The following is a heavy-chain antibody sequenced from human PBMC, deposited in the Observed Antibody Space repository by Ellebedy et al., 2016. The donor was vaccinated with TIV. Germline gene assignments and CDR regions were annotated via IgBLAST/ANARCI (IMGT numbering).Heavy chain of an antibody. D-gene: IGHD4-23*01. CDR2: IWYDGSNK. CDR1: GFTFSSYA. CDR3: AREPQLDYGGNPRTYQGIYGMDV. J-gene: IGHJ6*02. Sequence: GESLKISCAASGFTFSSYAMHWVRQAPGKGLEWVAVIWYDGSNKYYADSVKGRFTISRDNSKNTLYLQMNSLRAEDTAVYYCAREPQLDYGGNPRTYQGIYGMDVWGQGTTVTVSS. V-gene: IGHV3-33*08.